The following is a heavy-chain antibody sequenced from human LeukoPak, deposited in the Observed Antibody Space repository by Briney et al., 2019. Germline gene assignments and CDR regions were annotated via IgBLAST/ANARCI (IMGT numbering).Heavy chain of an antibody. CDR2: FDPEDGET. CDR1: GYTLTELS. V-gene: IGHV1-24*01. J-gene: IGHJ4*02. D-gene: IGHD4-17*01. Sequence: GASVKVSCKVSGYTLTELSMHWVRQAPGKGLEWMGGFDPEDGETIYAQNFQGRLTMTTDTSTTTAHMELRSLRSDDTAVYFCARAPLDYGDYFDYWGQGTLVTVSS. CDR3: ARAPLDYGDYFDY.